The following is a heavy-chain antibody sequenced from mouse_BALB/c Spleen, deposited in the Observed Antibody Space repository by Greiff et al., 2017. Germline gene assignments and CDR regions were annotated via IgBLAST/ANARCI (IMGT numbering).Heavy chain of an antibody. Sequence: DVKLVESGGDLVKPGGSLKLSCAASGFTFSSYGMSWVRQTPDKRLEWVATISSGGSYTYYPDSVKGRFTISRDNAKNTLYLQMSSLKSEDTAMYYCARQLGRFDYWGQGTTLTVSS. CDR3: ARQLGRFDY. J-gene: IGHJ2*01. CDR2: ISSGGSYT. V-gene: IGHV5-6*02. D-gene: IGHD3-1*01. CDR1: GFTFSSYG.